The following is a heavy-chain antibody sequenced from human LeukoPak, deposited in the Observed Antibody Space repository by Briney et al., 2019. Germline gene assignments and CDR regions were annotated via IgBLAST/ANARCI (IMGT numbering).Heavy chain of an antibody. D-gene: IGHD2-15*01. J-gene: IGHJ5*02. CDR1: GDSISKNSHY. CDR3: ARAGVIAATRVWFDP. CDR2: IYYSGST. V-gene: IGHV4-39*07. Sequence: SETLSLTCTVSGDSISKNSHYWGWIRQPPGKGLEYIGSIYYSGSTYYNPSLRSRVTISVDTSKNQFSLNLSSVTAADTAVYYCARAGVIAATRVWFDPWGQGTLVTVSS.